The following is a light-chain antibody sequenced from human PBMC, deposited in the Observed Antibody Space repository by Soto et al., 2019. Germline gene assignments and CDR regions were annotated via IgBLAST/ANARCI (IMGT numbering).Light chain of an antibody. CDR1: SSDVGTYKY. CDR2: DVT. J-gene: IGLJ1*01. V-gene: IGLV2-11*01. Sequence: QSVLTQPRSVSGSPGQSVTISCTGTSSDVGTYKYVSWYQQHPDKAPKHLIYDVTKRPSGVPDRFSGSKSDNTASLTISGLQADDEADYFCCSYAGTYTFVFGTGTKV. CDR3: CSYAGTYTFV.